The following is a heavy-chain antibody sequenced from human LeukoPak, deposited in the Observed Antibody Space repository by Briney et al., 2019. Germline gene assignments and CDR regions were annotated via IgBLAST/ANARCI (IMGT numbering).Heavy chain of an antibody. Sequence: PGGSLRLPRAASGFTFSTYAMSWVRQAPGKGLEWVSVTSGSGGNPYYADSVKGRFTISRDNSKNTVYLHMNSLRAEDTALYYCGKETGIILVRGAVDYWGQGTLVTVSS. CDR3: GKETGIILVRGAVDY. CDR2: TSGSGGNP. V-gene: IGHV3-23*01. CDR1: GFTFSTYA. J-gene: IGHJ4*02. D-gene: IGHD3-10*01.